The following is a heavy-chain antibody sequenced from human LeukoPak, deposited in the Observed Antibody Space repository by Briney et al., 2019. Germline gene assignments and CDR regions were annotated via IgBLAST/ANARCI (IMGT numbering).Heavy chain of an antibody. CDR2: IYHSGST. J-gene: IGHJ4*02. Sequence: PSETLSLTCTVSGGSISSGGYYWGWIRQPPGKGLEWIGYIYHSGSTYYNPSLKSRVTISVDRSKNQFSLKLSSVTAADTAVYYCARNKTPYYDFWSGSFPLYYFDYWGQGTLVTVSS. CDR3: ARNKTPYYDFWSGSFPLYYFDY. CDR1: GGSISSGGYY. D-gene: IGHD3-3*01. V-gene: IGHV4-30-2*01.